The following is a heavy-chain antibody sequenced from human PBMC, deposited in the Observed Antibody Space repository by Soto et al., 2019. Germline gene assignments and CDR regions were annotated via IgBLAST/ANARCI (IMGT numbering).Heavy chain of an antibody. CDR3: ATNSIGFGDEGYYYYYMDV. Sequence: PAASVKVSCKASGGTFSSYTISWVRQAPGQGLEWMGRIIPILGIANYAQKFQGRVTITADKSTSTAYMELSSLRSEDTAVYYCATNSIGFGDEGYYYYYMDVWGKGTTVTVSS. CDR2: IIPILGIA. CDR1: GGTFSSYT. D-gene: IGHD3-10*01. V-gene: IGHV1-69*02. J-gene: IGHJ6*03.